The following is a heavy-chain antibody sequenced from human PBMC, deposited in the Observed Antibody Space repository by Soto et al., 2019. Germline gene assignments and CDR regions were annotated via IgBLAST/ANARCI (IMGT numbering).Heavy chain of an antibody. CDR2: ISLYSDGT. CDR3: ARVVPGAEAWFRP. J-gene: IGHJ5*02. D-gene: IGHD2-2*01. Sequence: QVQLVQSGGEVKRPGASVKVSCKTSGYTFSNYGITWVRQAPGQPLEWLGWISLYSDGTNYAQKFQGRVSMTTDTSTTTAYMELRSLRSADTAVYYGARVVPGAEAWFRPWGQGTLVTVPS. V-gene: IGHV1-18*01. CDR1: GYTFSNYG.